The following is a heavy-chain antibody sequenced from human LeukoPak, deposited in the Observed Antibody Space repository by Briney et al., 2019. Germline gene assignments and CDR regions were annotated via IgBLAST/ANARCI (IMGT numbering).Heavy chain of an antibody. CDR2: ISYDGSNK. V-gene: IGHV3-30*03. Sequence: PGRSLRLSCAASGFTFSSYGMHWVRQAPGKGLEWVAVISYDGSNKYYADSVKGRFTISRDNSKNTLYLQMNSLRAEDTAVYYCARTTPLKSSGWAFDYWGQGTLVTDSS. D-gene: IGHD6-19*01. CDR1: GFTFSSYG. J-gene: IGHJ4*02. CDR3: ARTTPLKSSGWAFDY.